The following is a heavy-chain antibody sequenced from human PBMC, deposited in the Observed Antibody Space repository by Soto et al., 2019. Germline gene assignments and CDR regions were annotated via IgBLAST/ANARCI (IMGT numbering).Heavy chain of an antibody. Sequence: SETLSLTCTVSGGSISSGDYYCSWIRQPPGKGLEWIGYVYYSGSTYYNPSLKSRVTISVDTSKNQFSLKLSSVTAADTAVYYCARVERGYSYGFHIDYWGQGTLVTVST. CDR3: ARVERGYSYGFHIDY. V-gene: IGHV4-30-4*01. J-gene: IGHJ4*02. D-gene: IGHD5-18*01. CDR1: GGSISSGDYY. CDR2: VYYSGST.